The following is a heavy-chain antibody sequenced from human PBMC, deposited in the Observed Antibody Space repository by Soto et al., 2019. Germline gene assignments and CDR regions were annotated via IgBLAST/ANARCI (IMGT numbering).Heavy chain of an antibody. CDR3: VKDRTQTVWGKEAY. CDR2: ISYDGSNK. Sequence: QVQLVESGGGVVQPGRSLRLSCAASGFTFSSYGMHWVRQAPGKGLEWVAVISYDGSNKYYADSVKGRFTISRDNSKNTVHLQMNSLGAEDTAVYYCVKDRTQTVWGKEAYWGQGTLVTVSS. D-gene: IGHD7-27*01. J-gene: IGHJ4*02. V-gene: IGHV3-30*18. CDR1: GFTFSSYG.